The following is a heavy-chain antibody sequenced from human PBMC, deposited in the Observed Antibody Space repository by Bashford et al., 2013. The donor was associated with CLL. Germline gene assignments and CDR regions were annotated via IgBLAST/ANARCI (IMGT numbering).Heavy chain of an antibody. D-gene: IGHD2-2*02. CDR3: AVLYSIDGEDV. Sequence: SCKASGFDVNHYGISWVRQAPGKGLEWVATMNFDGSQTMFADAVKGRFTISRNNTMQSLFLQMNSLRTEDTARYYCAVLYSIDGEDVWGQGTTVTVSS. CDR1: GFDVNHYG. J-gene: IGHJ6*02. CDR2: MNFDGSQT. V-gene: IGHV3-7*01.